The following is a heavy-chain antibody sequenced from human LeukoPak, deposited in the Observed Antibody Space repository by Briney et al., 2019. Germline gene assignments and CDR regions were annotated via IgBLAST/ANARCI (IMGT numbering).Heavy chain of an antibody. CDR2: IHHSGGT. CDR3: GRDIPSGYYDH. J-gene: IGHJ5*02. Sequence: PSETLSLTCTVSGASVSRNCWSWARQPPGKGLEWIGEIHHSGGTNYNLSLKSRVTMSLDNSNNHFSLKLSSVTAADTAVYYCGRDIPSGYYDHWGQGTLVTVSS. CDR1: GASVSRNC. D-gene: IGHD3-3*01. V-gene: IGHV4-4*02.